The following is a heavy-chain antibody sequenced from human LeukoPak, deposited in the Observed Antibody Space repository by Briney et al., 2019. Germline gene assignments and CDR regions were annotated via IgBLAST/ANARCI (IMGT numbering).Heavy chain of an antibody. J-gene: IGHJ6*03. V-gene: IGHV3-23*01. CDR3: AREGMAPYQDYYYMDV. CDR2: ISGSGGNT. D-gene: IGHD5-24*01. Sequence: PGGSLRLSCAASGFTFSRNGMTWVRQAPGKGLEWVSAISGSGGNTYYADPVKGRFTISRDNAKNSLYLQMNSLRAEDTAVYYCAREGMAPYQDYYYMDVWGKGTTVTISS. CDR1: GFTFSRNG.